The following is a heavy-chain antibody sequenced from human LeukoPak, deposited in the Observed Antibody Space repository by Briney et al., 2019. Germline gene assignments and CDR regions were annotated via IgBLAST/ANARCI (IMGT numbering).Heavy chain of an antibody. CDR1: GGSISSYY. CDR3: ARIVQLRYMDV. D-gene: IGHD1-7*01. J-gene: IGHJ6*03. V-gene: IGHV4-59*12. CDR2: IYYSGTT. Sequence: SETLSLTCTVSGGSISSYYWSWIRQPPGKGLEWMGYIYYSGTTNYNPSLKSRVTISVDTSKNQFSLKLSSVTAADTAVYYCARIVQLRYMDVWGTGTTVTVSS.